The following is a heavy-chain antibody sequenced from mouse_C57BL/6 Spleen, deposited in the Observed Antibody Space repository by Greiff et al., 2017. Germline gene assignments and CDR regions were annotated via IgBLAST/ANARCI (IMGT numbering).Heavy chain of an antibody. CDR2: IYPGDGGT. CDR3: ARPSYDYDVSAYAMDY. V-gene: IGHV1-82*01. Sequence: QVQLQQSGPELVKPGASVKISCKASGYAFSSSWMNWVKQRPGKGLEWIGRIYPGDGGTNYNGKFKGKATLTADKTSSTAYMQLSSLTSGDSAVYFCARPSYDYDVSAYAMDYWGQGTSVTVSS. D-gene: IGHD2-4*01. J-gene: IGHJ4*01. CDR1: GYAFSSSW.